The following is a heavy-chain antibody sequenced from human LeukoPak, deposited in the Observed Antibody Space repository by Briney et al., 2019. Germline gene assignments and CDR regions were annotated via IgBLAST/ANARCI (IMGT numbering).Heavy chain of an antibody. J-gene: IGHJ4*02. CDR1: GFTFGDYA. CDR3: AKETGIAARGDFVN. CDR2: ISWNSGSI. Sequence: GRSLRLSCAASGFTFGDYAMHWVRQAPGKGLEWVSGISWNSGSIGYADSVKGRFTISRDNAKNSLYLQMNSLRAEDMALYYCAKETGIAARGDFVNWGQGTLVTVSS. V-gene: IGHV3-9*03. D-gene: IGHD6-6*01.